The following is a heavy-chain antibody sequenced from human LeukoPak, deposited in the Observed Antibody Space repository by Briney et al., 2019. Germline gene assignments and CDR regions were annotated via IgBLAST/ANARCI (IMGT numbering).Heavy chain of an antibody. CDR3: ANIATN. V-gene: IGHV3-23*01. CDR2: ISGSGGTT. CDR1: DFTFSSYA. Sequence: PGGSLRLSCAASDFTFSSYAMNWVRQAPGKGLEWVSGISGSGGTTYYADSVKGRVTISRDNSKNTLYLQMNSLRAEDTTVYYCANIATNWGQGTLVTVSS. D-gene: IGHD6-13*01. J-gene: IGHJ4*02.